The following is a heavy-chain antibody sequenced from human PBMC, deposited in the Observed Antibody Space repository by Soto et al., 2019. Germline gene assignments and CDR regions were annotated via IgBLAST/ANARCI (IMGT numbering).Heavy chain of an antibody. D-gene: IGHD3-16*02. CDR2: IYYSGST. V-gene: IGHV4-39*01. CDR1: GGSISSSSYY. J-gene: IGHJ6*04. Sequence: PSETLSLTCTVSGGSISSSSYYWGWIRQPPGKGLEWIGSIYYSGSTYYNPSLKSRVTISVDMSKNQFSLKLSSVSAADTAVYYCAYDYVWGSYRRGPDYYYGMDVWGKGTTVTVS. CDR3: AYDYVWGSYRRGPDYYYGMDV.